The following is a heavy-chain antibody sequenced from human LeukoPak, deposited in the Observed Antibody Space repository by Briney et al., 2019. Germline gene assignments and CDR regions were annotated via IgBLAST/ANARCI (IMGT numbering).Heavy chain of an antibody. CDR2: IYASGST. J-gene: IGHJ5*02. CDR1: GGSISSYY. CDR3: ARDPRGIVGANHNWFDP. V-gene: IGHV4-4*07. D-gene: IGHD1-26*01. Sequence: PSETLSLTCTVSGGSISSYYWSWIRQPAGKGLEWIGRIYASGSTNYNPPLKSRVTMSVDTSKSQFSLKLISVTAADTAVYYRARDPRGIVGANHNWFDPWGQGTLVTVSS.